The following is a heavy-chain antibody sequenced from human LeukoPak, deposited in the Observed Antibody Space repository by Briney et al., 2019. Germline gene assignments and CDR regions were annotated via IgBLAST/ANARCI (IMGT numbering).Heavy chain of an antibody. D-gene: IGHD3-22*01. CDR3: ARCRGGYYSDAFAI. CDR2: ISPGDSDT. CDR1: GYSFTSYW. V-gene: IGHV5-51*01. Sequence: GESLKISCKSSGYSFTSYWIGWVRQMPGKGLEGVGRISPGDSDTRYSPSSLGEVTISADKSISTAYLQWSRLKASHPAMYYCARCRGGYYSDAFAISGPGTMVTVSS. J-gene: IGHJ3*02.